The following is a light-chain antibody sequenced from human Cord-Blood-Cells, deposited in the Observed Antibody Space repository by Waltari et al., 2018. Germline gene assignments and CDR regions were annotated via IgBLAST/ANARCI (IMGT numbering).Light chain of an antibody. Sequence: EIVLTQSPATLSLSPGERATLSCRASQSVSSYLAWYQQKPGQAPSLLLSDASNRATGIPARFSGSGSGTDFTLTISSLEPEDFAVYYCQQRSNWPPLTFGGGTKVEIK. V-gene: IGKV3-11*01. CDR2: DAS. CDR1: QSVSSY. CDR3: QQRSNWPPLT. J-gene: IGKJ4*02.